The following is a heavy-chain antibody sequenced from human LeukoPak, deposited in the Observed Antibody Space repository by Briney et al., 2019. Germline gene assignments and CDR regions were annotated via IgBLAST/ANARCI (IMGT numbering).Heavy chain of an antibody. CDR1: GASISSGNYY. D-gene: IGHD1-1*01. CDR2: FHSGGSA. J-gene: IGHJ4*02. CDR3: ARKQSGTMYDV. Sequence: SETLSLTCIVSGASISSGNYYWAWIRQPPGKGLEWIGTFHSGGSAYYNPSLTSRVSISKDTSDNQFSLRLSSVTAADTAVYYCARKQSGTMYDVWGQGTLVTVTS. V-gene: IGHV4-39*07.